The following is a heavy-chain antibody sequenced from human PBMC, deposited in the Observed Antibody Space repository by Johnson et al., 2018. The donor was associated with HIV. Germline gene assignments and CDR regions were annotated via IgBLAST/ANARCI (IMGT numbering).Heavy chain of an antibody. CDR3: ARGQLDNAFDI. Sequence: VQLVESGGGLVQPGRSLRLSCAASGFTFDDFAMHWVRQAPGKGLAWVSGISWNSGTIAYADSVKGRFTISRDNAKNSLYLQMNSLRAEDTSVYYCARGQLDNAFDIWGQGTMVTVSS. V-gene: IGHV3-9*01. J-gene: IGHJ3*02. CDR2: ISWNSGTI. CDR1: GFTFDDFA. D-gene: IGHD6-13*01.